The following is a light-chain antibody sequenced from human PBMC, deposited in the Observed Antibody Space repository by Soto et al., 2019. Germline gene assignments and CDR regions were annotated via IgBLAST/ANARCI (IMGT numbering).Light chain of an antibody. V-gene: IGLV2-8*01. Sequence: QSVLTQPPSASGSPGQSVTISCAGTSNNVGSYDYVSWYRQHPGQAPKLLIYEVTKRPSGVPDRFSGSKSGNTASLTVSGFQAEDEADYYCSSFVGVNSYVFGTGTKVTVL. CDR3: SSFVGVNSYV. J-gene: IGLJ1*01. CDR1: SNNVGSYDY. CDR2: EVT.